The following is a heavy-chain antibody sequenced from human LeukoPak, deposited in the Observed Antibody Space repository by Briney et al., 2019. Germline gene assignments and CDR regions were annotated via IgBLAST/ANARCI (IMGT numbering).Heavy chain of an antibody. D-gene: IGHD6-13*01. V-gene: IGHV4-31*03. CDR3: ARERKAAAGTSDHYFDY. CDR2: IYYSGST. Sequence: SETLSLTCTVSGGSISSGGYYWSWIRQHPGKGLEWIGYIYYSGSTYYNPSLKSRVTISVDTSKNQFSLKLSSVTAADTAVYYCARERKAAAGTSDHYFDYWGQGTLVTVSS. J-gene: IGHJ4*02. CDR1: GGSISSGGYY.